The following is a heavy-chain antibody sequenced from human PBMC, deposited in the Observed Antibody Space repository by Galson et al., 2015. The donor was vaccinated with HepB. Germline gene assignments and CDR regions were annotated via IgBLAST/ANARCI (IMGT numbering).Heavy chain of an antibody. CDR3: ARAGLLSQVTRRVYDAFDI. J-gene: IGHJ3*02. Sequence: SVKVSCKASGYTFTSYDINWVRQATGQGLEWMGWMNPNSGNTGYAQKFQGRVTMTRNTSISTAYMELSSLRSEDTAVYYCARAGLLSQVTRRVYDAFDIWGQGTMVAVSS. D-gene: IGHD1-14*01. CDR2: MNPNSGNT. CDR1: GYTFTSYD. V-gene: IGHV1-8*01.